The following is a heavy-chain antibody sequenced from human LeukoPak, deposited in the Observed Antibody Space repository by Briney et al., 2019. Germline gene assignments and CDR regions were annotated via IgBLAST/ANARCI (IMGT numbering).Heavy chain of an antibody. CDR1: GFTFDDYA. D-gene: IGHD3-10*01. Sequence: GGSLRLACAASGFTFDDYAMHWVRQAPGKGLEWVSGISWNSGSIGYADSVKGRFTISRDNAKNSLYLQMNSLRAEDTALYYCAKDKYGSGSYSYFDYWGQGTPVTVSS. J-gene: IGHJ4*02. V-gene: IGHV3-9*01. CDR3: AKDKYGSGSYSYFDY. CDR2: ISWNSGSI.